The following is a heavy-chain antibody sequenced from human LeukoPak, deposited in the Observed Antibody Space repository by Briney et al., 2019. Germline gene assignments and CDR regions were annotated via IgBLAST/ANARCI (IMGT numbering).Heavy chain of an antibody. CDR3: ARDLRVGVATLHSFDI. Sequence: HPGGSLRLSCAASEFSVGSNYMTWVRQAPGKGLEWVSLIYSGGSTYYADSVRGRFTISRDNSKNTLYLQMNSLRAEDTAVYYCARDLRVGVATLHSFDIWGQGTMVTVSS. J-gene: IGHJ3*02. D-gene: IGHD1-26*01. CDR1: EFSVGSNY. V-gene: IGHV3-66*01. CDR2: IYSGGST.